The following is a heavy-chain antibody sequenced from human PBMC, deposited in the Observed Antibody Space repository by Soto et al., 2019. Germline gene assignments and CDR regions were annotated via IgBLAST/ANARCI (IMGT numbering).Heavy chain of an antibody. CDR1: GGSISSSSYY. V-gene: IGHV4-39*01. Sequence: QLQLQESGPGLVKPSETLSLTCTVSGGSISSSSYYWGWIRQPPGKGLEWIGSIYYSGSTYYNPSLKSRVTISVDTSKNQCSLKLSSVTAADTAVYYCASGSVTTTYYYYYYGMDVWGQGTTVTVSS. CDR3: ASGSVTTTYYYYYYGMDV. J-gene: IGHJ6*02. D-gene: IGHD4-17*01. CDR2: IYYSGST.